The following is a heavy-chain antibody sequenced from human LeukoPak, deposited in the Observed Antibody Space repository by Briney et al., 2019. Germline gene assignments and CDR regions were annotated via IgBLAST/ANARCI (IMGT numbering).Heavy chain of an antibody. CDR1: GFTFSNYA. CDR3: ARDPNGDYIGAFDF. J-gene: IGHJ3*01. D-gene: IGHD4-17*01. V-gene: IGHV3-23*01. Sequence: GGPLRLSCAASGFTFSNYAMIWVRQAPGKGLEWVSAIVADGGDRYADSVKGRFTVSRDNSKNTLYLQMSGLTAEDTAVYFCARDPNGDYIGAFDFRGQGTKVIVSS. CDR2: IVADGGD.